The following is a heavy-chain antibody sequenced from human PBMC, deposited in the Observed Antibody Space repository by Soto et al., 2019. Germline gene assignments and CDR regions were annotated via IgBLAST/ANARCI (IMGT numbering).Heavy chain of an antibody. CDR1: GGSISSSYW. CDR3: ASQASGWYPDY. D-gene: IGHD6-19*01. J-gene: IGHJ4*02. V-gene: IGHV4-4*02. Sequence: SETLSLTCAVSGGSISSSYWWTWVRQAPGKGLQWIGEIYHSGITNYNPSLRSRVSMSVDKSNNEFSLSLTSVTAADTAVYYCASQASGWYPDYWGQGTLVTVSS. CDR2: IYHSGIT.